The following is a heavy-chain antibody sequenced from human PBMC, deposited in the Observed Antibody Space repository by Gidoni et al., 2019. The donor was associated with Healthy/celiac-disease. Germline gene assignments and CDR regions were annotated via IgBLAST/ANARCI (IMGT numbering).Heavy chain of an antibody. J-gene: IGHJ4*02. CDR1: GFTFSTYA. D-gene: IGHD2-15*01. V-gene: IGHV3-23*01. CDR3: AKEKFCSGGSCGDFDY. Sequence: EVQLLESGGGLVQPGGSLSLSCAASGFTFSTYAISWVRQAPGKGLEWVSTISGSGESTYYADSVKGRFTISRDNSKSTLYLQMNSLRAEDTAVYFCAKEKFCSGGSCGDFDYWGQGTLVTVSS. CDR2: ISGSGEST.